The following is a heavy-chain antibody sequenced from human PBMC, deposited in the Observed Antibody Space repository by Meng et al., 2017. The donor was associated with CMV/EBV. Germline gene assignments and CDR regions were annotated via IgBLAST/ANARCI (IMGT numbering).Heavy chain of an antibody. D-gene: IGHD3-22*01. CDR3: ASLSTMIVVEN. V-gene: IGHV4-34*01. CDR1: GGSFSGYY. Sequence: SETLSLTCAVYGGSFSGYYWSWIRQPPGKGLEWIGETNHSGSTNYNPSLKSRVTISVDTSKNQFSLKLSSVTAADTAVYYCASLSTMIVVENWGQGTLVTVSS. J-gene: IGHJ4*02. CDR2: TNHSGST.